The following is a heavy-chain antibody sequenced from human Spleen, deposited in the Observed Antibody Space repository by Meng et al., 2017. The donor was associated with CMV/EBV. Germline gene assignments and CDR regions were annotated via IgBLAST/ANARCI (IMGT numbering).Heavy chain of an antibody. Sequence: GESLKISCAASGLTFSRYAMHWVRQAPGKGLEWVAMILHDGSNKYYADSVKGRFTISRDNSKNTLYLQMSSLRAEDTAVYYCAGQSSWDYWGQGTLVTVSS. CDR3: AGQSSWDY. V-gene: IGHV3-30-3*01. D-gene: IGHD5/OR15-5a*01. J-gene: IGHJ4*02. CDR1: GLTFSRYA. CDR2: ILHDGSNK.